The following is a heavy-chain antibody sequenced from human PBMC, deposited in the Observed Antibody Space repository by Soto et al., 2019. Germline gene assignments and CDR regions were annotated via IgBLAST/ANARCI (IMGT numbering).Heavy chain of an antibody. CDR2: ISGSGGST. J-gene: IGHJ6*03. CDR1: GFTFSSYA. Sequence: EVQLLESGGGLVQPGGSLRLSCAASGFTFSSYAMSWVRQAPGKGLEWVSAISGSGGSTYYADSVKGRFTISRDNSKNTLYLQMNSLRAEDTAVYYCAKRDSGYDYHYYYYMDVLGKGTTVTVSS. CDR3: AKRDSGYDYHYYYYMDV. V-gene: IGHV3-23*01. D-gene: IGHD5-12*01.